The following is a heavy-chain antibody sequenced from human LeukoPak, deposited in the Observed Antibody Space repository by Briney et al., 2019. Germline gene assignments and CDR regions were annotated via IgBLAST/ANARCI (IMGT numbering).Heavy chain of an antibody. V-gene: IGHV1-8*02. CDR2: MNPNSGNT. CDR3: ARGPQSQLWLFDYYYYYYMDV. CDR1: GYTFTSYY. D-gene: IGHD5-18*01. Sequence: GASVKVSCKASGYTFTSYYMHWVRQATGQGLEWMGWMNPNSGNTGYAQKFQGRVTMTRNTSISTAYMELSSLRSEDTAVYYCARGPQSQLWLFDYYYYYYMDVWGKGTTVTISS. J-gene: IGHJ6*03.